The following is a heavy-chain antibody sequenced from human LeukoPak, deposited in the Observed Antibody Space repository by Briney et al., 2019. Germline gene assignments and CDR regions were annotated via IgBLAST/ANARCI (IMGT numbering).Heavy chain of an antibody. J-gene: IGHJ4*02. V-gene: IGHV3-7*05. CDR1: GFTFSNAW. CDR3: ARGDGAMAFDY. CDR2: IKQDGSEI. D-gene: IGHD5-18*01. Sequence: GGSLRLSCAASGFTFSNAWMSWVRQAPGKGLEWVANIKQDGSEIYYVDSVKGRFTISRDNAKNSLYLQMNSLRAEDTAAYYCARGDGAMAFDYWGQGTLVTVSS.